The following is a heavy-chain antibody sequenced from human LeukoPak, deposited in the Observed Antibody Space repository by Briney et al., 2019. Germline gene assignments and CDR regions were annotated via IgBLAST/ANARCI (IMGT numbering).Heavy chain of an antibody. CDR3: ARDNSREGTSMVSDFDY. CDR1: GFTFSSYN. J-gene: IGHJ4*02. V-gene: IGHV3-21*01. CDR2: ISSGSSDI. Sequence: PGGSLRLSCAASGFTFSSYNMNWVRQAPGKGLEWVSTISSGSSDIYYGDSVKGRFTISRDNAKNSLYLQINSLRAEDTAIYYCARDNSREGTSMVSDFDYWGQGPLVTVSS. D-gene: IGHD5-18*01.